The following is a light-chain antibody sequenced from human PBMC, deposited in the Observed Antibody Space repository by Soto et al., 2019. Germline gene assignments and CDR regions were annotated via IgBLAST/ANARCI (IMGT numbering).Light chain of an antibody. V-gene: IGKV3-20*01. J-gene: IGKJ3*01. CDR3: HRYGSA. CDR1: QRVSSSY. Sequence: EIVLTQSPGTLSLSPGERATLSCRASQRVSSSYLAWYQQKPGQAPRLLIYGASSRATGIPDRFSGSGSGTEFNITNSGPEPESFVVYNCHRYGSAVGPGTKVDIK. CDR2: GAS.